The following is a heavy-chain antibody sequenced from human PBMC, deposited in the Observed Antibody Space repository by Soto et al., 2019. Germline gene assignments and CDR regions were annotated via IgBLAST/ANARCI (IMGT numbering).Heavy chain of an antibody. CDR3: AREWGIAVAYLSDV. V-gene: IGHV3-74*01. CDR2: IDTSGSST. Sequence: HPGGSLRLSCEASGFIFTNFWMHWVRQVPGKGLVWVSRIDTSGSSTSYADSVKGRFTISRDNAKNTVSLQMNSLRAEDTGVYYCAREWGIAVAYLSDVWGQGTTVTVSS. D-gene: IGHD6-19*01. CDR1: GFIFTNFW. J-gene: IGHJ6*02.